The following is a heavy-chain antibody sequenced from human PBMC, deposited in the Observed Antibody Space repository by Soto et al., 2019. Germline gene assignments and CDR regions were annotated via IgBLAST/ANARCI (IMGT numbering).Heavy chain of an antibody. D-gene: IGHD3-9*01. V-gene: IGHV4-34*01. Sequence: SETLSLTCAVYGGSFSGYYWSWIRQPPGKGLEWIGEINHSGSTNYNPSLKSRVTISVDTSKNQFSLKLSSVTAADTAVYYCARGHDYDILTGYYYMDVWGKGTTVTVSS. CDR2: INHSGST. J-gene: IGHJ6*03. CDR1: GGSFSGYY. CDR3: ARGHDYDILTGYYYMDV.